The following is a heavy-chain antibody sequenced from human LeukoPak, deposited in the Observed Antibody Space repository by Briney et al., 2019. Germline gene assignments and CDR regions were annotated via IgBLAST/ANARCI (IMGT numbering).Heavy chain of an antibody. CDR1: GCTFSSYA. V-gene: IGHV1-69*05. CDR3: ASSRLFDAFDI. CDR2: IIPIFGTA. J-gene: IGHJ3*02. D-gene: IGHD3-10*02. Sequence: ASVKVSCKASGCTFSSYAISWVRQAPGQGLEWMGRIIPIFGTANYAQKFQGRVTITTDESTSTAYMELSSLRSEDTAVYYCASSRLFDAFDIWGQGTMVTVSS.